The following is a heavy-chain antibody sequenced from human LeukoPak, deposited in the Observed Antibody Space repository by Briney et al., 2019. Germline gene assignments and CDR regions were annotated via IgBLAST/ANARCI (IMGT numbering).Heavy chain of an antibody. Sequence: GASVKVSCKTFGYSFTSYYMHWVRQAPGQGLEWVGITKTDGVTTQYAERFQGRISMTWDTSTSTVYMELTSLRSDDTGVFYCAREGSRSSLGGYGYWGQGTLVSVSS. J-gene: IGHJ4*02. CDR1: GYSFTSYY. CDR2: TKTDGVTT. D-gene: IGHD2-15*01. V-gene: IGHV1-46*01. CDR3: AREGSRSSLGGYGY.